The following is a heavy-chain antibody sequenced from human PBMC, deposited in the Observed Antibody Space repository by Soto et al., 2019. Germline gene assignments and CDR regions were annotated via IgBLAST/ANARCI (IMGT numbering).Heavy chain of an antibody. D-gene: IGHD3-10*01. CDR3: ARLNGMVRGVIIGNWFDP. V-gene: IGHV1-18*01. CDR2: ISAYNGST. Sequence: GASVKVSCKASGYTFTSYGISWVRQAPGQGLEWMGWISAYNGSTYYADSVKGRFTISRDNSKNTLYLQMNSLRAEDTAVYYCARLNGMVRGVIIGNWFDPWGQGTLVTVSS. CDR1: GYTFTSYG. J-gene: IGHJ5*02.